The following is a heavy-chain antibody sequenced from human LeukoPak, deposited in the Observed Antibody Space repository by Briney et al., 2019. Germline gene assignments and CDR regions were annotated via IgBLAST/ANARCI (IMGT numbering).Heavy chain of an antibody. J-gene: IGHJ4*02. D-gene: IGHD2-21*02. CDR1: GGSIGSYH. V-gene: IGHV4-59*12. CDR3: ARDCGGDCYSFDS. CDR2: IYYSGST. Sequence: SETLSLTCVVSGGSIGSYHWSWIRQPPGKGLEWIGYIYYSGSTNYNPSLKSRVTISVDTSKNQFSLKLSSVTAADTAVYYCARDCGGDCYSFDSWGRGTLVTVSS.